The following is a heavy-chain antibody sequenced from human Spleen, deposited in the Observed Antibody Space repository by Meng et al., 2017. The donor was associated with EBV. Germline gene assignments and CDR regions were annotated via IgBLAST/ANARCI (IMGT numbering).Heavy chain of an antibody. V-gene: IGHV4-4*02. D-gene: IGHD4-17*01. Sequence: LQVWCHCMLTPSGTRAHTWPVPGAAISSSNWWTWVRQPPGKGLEWIGEIYHSGPTNYNPSLKSRVTMSVDKSKNQFSLKMNSVTAADAAVYYCARGDRASMTTVTSLVYWGQGTLVTVSS. CDR1: GAAISSSNW. CDR2: IYHSGPT. CDR3: ARGDRASMTTVTSLVY. J-gene: IGHJ4*02.